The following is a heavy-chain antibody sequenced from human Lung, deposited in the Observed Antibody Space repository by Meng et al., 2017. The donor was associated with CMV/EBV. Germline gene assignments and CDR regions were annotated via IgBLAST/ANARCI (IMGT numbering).Heavy chain of an antibody. CDR2: ISSSGSTI. Sequence: GESXKISCAASGFTFSDYYMSWIRQAPGKGLEWVSYISSSGSTIYYADSVKGRFTISRDNAKNSLYLQMNSLRAEDTAVYYCAREVAYDFWSGYNWFDPWGQGTXVNVYS. CDR1: GFTFSDYY. D-gene: IGHD3-3*01. V-gene: IGHV3-11*01. J-gene: IGHJ5*02. CDR3: AREVAYDFWSGYNWFDP.